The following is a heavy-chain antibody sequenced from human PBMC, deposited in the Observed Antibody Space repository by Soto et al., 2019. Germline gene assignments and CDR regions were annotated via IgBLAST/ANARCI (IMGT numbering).Heavy chain of an antibody. J-gene: IGHJ6*02. D-gene: IGHD3-3*01. CDR3: ARDGIAHYYDFWSGYLYGMDV. Sequence: QPGGSLRLSCAASGFTFSSYGMHWVRQAPGKGLEWVAVIWYDGSNKYYADSVKGRFTISRDNSKNTLYLQMNSLRAEDTAVYYCARDGIAHYYDFWSGYLYGMDVWGQGTTVTVSS. CDR2: IWYDGSNK. CDR1: GFTFSSYG. V-gene: IGHV3-33*01.